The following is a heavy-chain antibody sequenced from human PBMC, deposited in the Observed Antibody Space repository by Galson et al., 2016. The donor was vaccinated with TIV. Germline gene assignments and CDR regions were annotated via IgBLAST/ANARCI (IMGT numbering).Heavy chain of an antibody. CDR1: GFTFNTYA. CDR3: ARSLTSDYGDPLDY. CDR2: ISNDGNTK. Sequence: SLRLSCAASGFTFNTYAIHWVRQAPGKGLEWVAVISNDGNTKHYADSVKGRFTISRDNSKNTVFLQTNSLRPEDTALYYCARSLTSDYGDPLDYWGQGTLVTVSS. V-gene: IGHV3-30-3*01. D-gene: IGHD4-17*01. J-gene: IGHJ4*02.